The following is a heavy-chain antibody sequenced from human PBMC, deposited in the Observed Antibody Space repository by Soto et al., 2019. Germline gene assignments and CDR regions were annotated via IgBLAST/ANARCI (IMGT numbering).Heavy chain of an antibody. Sequence: GGSLRLSCAASGFTFSSYSMNWVRQAPGKGLEWVSSISSSSSYIYYADPVKGRFTITRDNAKNSLYLQMNSLRAEDTAVYYCARLTTVTTRIDAFDIWGQGTMVTVSS. CDR2: ISSSSSYI. CDR3: ARLTTVTTRIDAFDI. CDR1: GFTFSSYS. V-gene: IGHV3-21*01. J-gene: IGHJ3*02. D-gene: IGHD4-17*01.